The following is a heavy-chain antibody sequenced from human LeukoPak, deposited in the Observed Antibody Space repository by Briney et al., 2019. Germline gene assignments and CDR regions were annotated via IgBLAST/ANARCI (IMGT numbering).Heavy chain of an antibody. CDR1: GCTFSSYA. CDR2: IIPIFGTA. CDR3: ARDRRTYSSGWYDY. Sequence: GASVKVSCKASGCTFSSYAISWVRQAPGQGLEWMGGIIPIFGTANYAQKFQGRVTITEDESTSTAYMELSSLRSEDTAVYYCARDRRTYSSGWYDYWGQGTLVTVSS. D-gene: IGHD6-19*01. J-gene: IGHJ4*02. V-gene: IGHV1-69*13.